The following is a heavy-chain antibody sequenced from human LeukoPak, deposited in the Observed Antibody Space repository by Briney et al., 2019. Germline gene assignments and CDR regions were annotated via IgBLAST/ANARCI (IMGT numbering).Heavy chain of an antibody. CDR1: GGSISGSY. Sequence: TSETLSLTCTVSGGSISGSYWSWIRQPPGKGLEWIAYMYNSGSTNYNPSLKSRVTISIDTSKNQFSLRLSSLTAADTAIYYCARGIESYGDYGYWGQGILVTVSS. CDR3: ARGIESYGDYGY. V-gene: IGHV4-59*01. CDR2: MYNSGST. J-gene: IGHJ4*02. D-gene: IGHD4-17*01.